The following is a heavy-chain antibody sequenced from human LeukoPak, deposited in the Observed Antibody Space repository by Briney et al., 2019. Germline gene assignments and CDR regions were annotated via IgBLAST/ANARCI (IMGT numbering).Heavy chain of an antibody. D-gene: IGHD3-22*01. V-gene: IGHV1-46*01. CDR2: INPSGGST. Sequence: ASVKVSCKASGYTFTSYYMHWVRQAPGQGLEWMGIINPSGGSTSYAQKFQGRVTMTRDTSTSTVYIELSSLRSEDAAVYYCASSLYDSSGYYYFDYWGQGTLVTVSS. CDR1: GYTFTSYY. CDR3: ASSLYDSSGYYYFDY. J-gene: IGHJ4*02.